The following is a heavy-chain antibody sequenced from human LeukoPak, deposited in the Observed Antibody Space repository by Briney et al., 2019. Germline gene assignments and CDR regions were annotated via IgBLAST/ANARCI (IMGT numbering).Heavy chain of an antibody. CDR3: ARAHYYGSGSYWGVDY. V-gene: IGHV1-69*13. CDR2: IIPIFGTA. Sequence: ASVKVSCKASGGTFSSYAMSWVRQAPGQGLEWMGGIIPIFGTANYAQKFQGRVTITADESTSTAYMELRSLRSEDTAVYYCARAHYYGSGSYWGVDYWGQGTLVTVSS. CDR1: GGTFSSYA. J-gene: IGHJ4*02. D-gene: IGHD3-10*01.